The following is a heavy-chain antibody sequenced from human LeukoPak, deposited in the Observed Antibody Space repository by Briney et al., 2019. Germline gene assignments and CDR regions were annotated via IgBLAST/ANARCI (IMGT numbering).Heavy chain of an antibody. CDR2: ISGSGGST. CDR3: AKGTMDGGQYYYDSS. V-gene: IGHV3-23*01. CDR1: GIPFSSYA. J-gene: IGHJ4*02. D-gene: IGHD3-22*01. Sequence: GSLRLSCAGSGIPFSSYAMGWVRQAPGEGLEGGSGISGSGGSTYYADSVKGRFTISRDNSKDTLYLQMNSLRVEDTAVYYCAKGTMDGGQYYYDSSGGQGTLVTVSS.